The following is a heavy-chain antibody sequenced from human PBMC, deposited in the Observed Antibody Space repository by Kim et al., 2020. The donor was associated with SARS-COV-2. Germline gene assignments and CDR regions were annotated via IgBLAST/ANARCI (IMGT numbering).Heavy chain of an antibody. J-gene: IGHJ4*02. Sequence: GGSLRLSCAASGFTFSSYGMHWVRQAPGKGLEWVAVISYDGSNKYYADSVKGRFTISRDNSKNTLYLQMNSLRAEDTAVYYCAKGRLFSVTDSFDYWGQG. V-gene: IGHV3-30*18. CDR1: GFTFSSYG. CDR3: AKGRLFSVTDSFDY. D-gene: IGHD1-20*01. CDR2: ISYDGSNK.